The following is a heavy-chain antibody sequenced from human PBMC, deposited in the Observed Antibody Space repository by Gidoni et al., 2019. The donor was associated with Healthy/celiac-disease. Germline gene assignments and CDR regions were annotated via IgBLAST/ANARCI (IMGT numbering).Heavy chain of an antibody. D-gene: IGHD3-10*01. CDR3: ARGMITMVRGPRENGMDV. V-gene: IGHV3-33*01. CDR1: GFTFSSYG. Sequence: QVQLVESGGGVVQPGRSLRLSCAASGFTFSSYGMHWVRQAPGKGLEWVAVIWYDGSNKYYADSVKGRFTISRDNSKNTLYLQMNSLRAEDTAVYYCARGMITMVRGPRENGMDVWGQGTTVTVSS. CDR2: IWYDGSNK. J-gene: IGHJ6*02.